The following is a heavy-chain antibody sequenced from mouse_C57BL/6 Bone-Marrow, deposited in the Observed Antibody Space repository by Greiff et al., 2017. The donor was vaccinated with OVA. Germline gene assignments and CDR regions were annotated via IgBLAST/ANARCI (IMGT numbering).Heavy chain of an antibody. D-gene: IGHD4-1*01. CDR1: GFNIKDDY. CDR3: TPNWYFDY. CDR2: IDPENGDT. V-gene: IGHV14-4*01. Sequence: EVQLQQSGAELVRPGASVKLSCTASGFNIKDDYMHWVKQRPEQGLEWIGWIDPENGDTEYASEFQGKATITADTSSNTAYLQLSSLTSEDTAVYYCTPNWYFDYWGQGTTLTVSS. J-gene: IGHJ2*01.